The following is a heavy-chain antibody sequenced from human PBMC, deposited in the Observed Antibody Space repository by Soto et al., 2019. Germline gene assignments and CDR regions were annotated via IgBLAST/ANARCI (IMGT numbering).Heavy chain of an antibody. CDR1: GFSLSTSGVG. CDR3: AHSQTIFGAHWFDP. D-gene: IGHD3-3*01. V-gene: IGHV2-5*02. J-gene: IGHJ5*02. Sequence: QITLKESGPTLVKPTQTLTLTCTFSGFSLSTSGVGVGWIRPPPGNALEWLALIYWDDDKRYTPSLKSRLTITKDASKNQVVLTMTNMDPVDTATYYCAHSQTIFGAHWFDPWGQGTLVTVSS. CDR2: IYWDDDK.